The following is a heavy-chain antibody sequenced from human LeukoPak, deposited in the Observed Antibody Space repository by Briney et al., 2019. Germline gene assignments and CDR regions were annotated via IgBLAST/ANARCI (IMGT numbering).Heavy chain of an antibody. CDR2: IYYSGST. V-gene: IGHV4-30-4*08. J-gene: IGHJ6*02. Sequence: PSETLSLTCTVSGGSISSGDYYWSWIRQPPGKGLEWIGYIYYSGSTYYNPSLKSRVTISVDTSKNQFSLKLSSVTAADTAVYYCARDLIAAAGRDYYYGMDVWGQGTTVTVSS. D-gene: IGHD6-13*01. CDR3: ARDLIAAAGRDYYYGMDV. CDR1: GGSISSGDYY.